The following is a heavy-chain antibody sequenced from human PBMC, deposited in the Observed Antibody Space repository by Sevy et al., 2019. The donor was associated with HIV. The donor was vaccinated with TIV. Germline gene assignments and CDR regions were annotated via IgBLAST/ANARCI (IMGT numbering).Heavy chain of an antibody. Sequence: TLSLTCTVSGGSISAYYWSWIRQPPGKGLEWIGYIHYTGNTKYNPSLESRVTISVDTSKNQFSLKLSSVTASDTAIYYCARAPPVRSGDDSLNWFAPWGQGTLVTVSS. V-gene: IGHV4-59*01. D-gene: IGHD5-12*01. CDR3: ARAPPVRSGDDSLNWFAP. J-gene: IGHJ5*02. CDR1: GGSISAYY. CDR2: IHYTGNT.